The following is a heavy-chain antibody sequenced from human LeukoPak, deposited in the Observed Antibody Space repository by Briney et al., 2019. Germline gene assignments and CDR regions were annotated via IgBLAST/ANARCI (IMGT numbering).Heavy chain of an antibody. CDR1: GGSISTNW. CDR3: ARAAAYNLDY. J-gene: IGHJ4*02. CDR2: IYHSGDT. D-gene: IGHD6-13*01. Sequence: SGTLSLTCAVSGGSISTNWYSWVRQPPGKGLEWIGEIYHSGDTNYNPSLKSRVTTSVDKSKNQLSLNVISVTAADTAVYYCARAAAYNLDYWGQGILVTVSS. V-gene: IGHV4-4*02.